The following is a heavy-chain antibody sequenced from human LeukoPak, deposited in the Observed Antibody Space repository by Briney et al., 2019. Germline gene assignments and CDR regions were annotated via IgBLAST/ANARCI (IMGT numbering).Heavy chain of an antibody. CDR3: ARESKSSSSLGY. Sequence: GGSLRLSCAASGFTFSSYWMHWVRQAPGKGLVWVSRINSDGSSTSYADSVKGRFTTSRDNAKNTLYPQMNSLRAEDTAVYYCARESKSSSSLGYWGQGTLVTVSS. D-gene: IGHD6-6*01. CDR2: INSDGSST. V-gene: IGHV3-74*01. J-gene: IGHJ4*02. CDR1: GFTFSSYW.